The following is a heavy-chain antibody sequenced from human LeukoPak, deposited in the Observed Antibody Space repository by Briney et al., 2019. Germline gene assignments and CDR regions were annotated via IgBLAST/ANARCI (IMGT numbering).Heavy chain of an antibody. Sequence: ASVKVSCKASGGTFSSYAISWVRQAPGQELEWMGRIIPILSIANYAQKFQGRVTITADKSTSTAYMELSSLRSEDTAVYYCARDYYDSSQLGFDPWGQGTLVTVSS. CDR1: GGTFSSYA. CDR3: ARDYYDSSQLGFDP. CDR2: IIPILSIA. D-gene: IGHD3-22*01. J-gene: IGHJ5*02. V-gene: IGHV1-69*04.